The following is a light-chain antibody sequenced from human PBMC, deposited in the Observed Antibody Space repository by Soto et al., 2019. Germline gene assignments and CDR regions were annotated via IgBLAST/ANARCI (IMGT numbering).Light chain of an antibody. J-gene: IGKJ1*01. CDR3: QHDNNWPPWT. Sequence: EIVMTQSPATLSVSPGERATLSCRASQSVSSNLAWYQQKPGQAPRLLIYGASTRATGIPASFSGSGSGTELSFTISSLQSEDFAVSYCQHDNNWPPWTFGQGTKVEIK. V-gene: IGKV3-15*01. CDR2: GAS. CDR1: QSVSSN.